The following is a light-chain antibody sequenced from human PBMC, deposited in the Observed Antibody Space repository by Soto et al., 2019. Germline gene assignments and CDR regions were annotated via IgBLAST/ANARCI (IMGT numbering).Light chain of an antibody. CDR3: QQYGSS. CDR1: QSFRGL. Sequence: EVVLTHSPVTLSLSPGERSTLSCRASQSFRGLLAWYQQKPGQAPRLLIYDAYNRATGIPPRFSGSGSGTDFTLTISSLEPEDSAVYYCQQYGSSFGQGTKVDIK. CDR2: DAY. J-gene: IGKJ1*01. V-gene: IGKV3-11*01.